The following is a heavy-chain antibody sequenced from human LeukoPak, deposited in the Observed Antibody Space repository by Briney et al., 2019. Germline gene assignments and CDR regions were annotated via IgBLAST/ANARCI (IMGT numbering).Heavy chain of an antibody. Sequence: GGSLRLSCAASGSTFSSYGMHWVRQAPGKGLEWVAFIRYDGSNKYYADSVKGRFTISRDNSKNTLYLQMNSLRAEDTAVYYCAKDQGYSYGTYYFDYWGQGTLVTVSS. V-gene: IGHV3-30*02. D-gene: IGHD5-18*01. CDR2: IRYDGSNK. CDR3: AKDQGYSYGTYYFDY. CDR1: GSTFSSYG. J-gene: IGHJ4*02.